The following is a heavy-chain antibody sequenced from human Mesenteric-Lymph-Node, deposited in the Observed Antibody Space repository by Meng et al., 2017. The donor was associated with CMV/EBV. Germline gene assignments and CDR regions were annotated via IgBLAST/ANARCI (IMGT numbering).Heavy chain of an antibody. D-gene: IGHD2-2*01. CDR1: GFTFRSYG. J-gene: IGHJ2*01. Sequence: GESLKISCAASGFTFRSYGMHWVRQAPGKGLEWVSSISSSSSYIYYADSVKGRFTISRDNAKNSLYLQMNSLRAEDTAVYYCARAPPTVVPAADWYFDLWGRGTLVTVSS. V-gene: IGHV3-21*01. CDR2: ISSSSSYI. CDR3: ARAPPTVVPAADWYFDL.